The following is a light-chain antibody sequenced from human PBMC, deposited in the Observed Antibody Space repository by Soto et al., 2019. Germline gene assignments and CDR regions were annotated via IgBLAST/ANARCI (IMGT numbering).Light chain of an antibody. CDR1: QSAGSN. Sequence: EIVMTQSPTTLSVSPGERATLSCRASQSAGSNLAWYQQKPGQAPKLLIYGASTRATGIPARFSGSGSGTEFTLTISSLQSEDFAIYFCQQYNNWPPDRTFGQGTKVEIK. V-gene: IGKV3-15*01. J-gene: IGKJ1*01. CDR2: GAS. CDR3: QQYNNWPPDRT.